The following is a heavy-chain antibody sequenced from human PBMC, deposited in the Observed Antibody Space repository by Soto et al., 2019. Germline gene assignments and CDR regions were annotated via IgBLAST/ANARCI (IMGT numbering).Heavy chain of an antibody. CDR3: ERELRVVAAGPRPFHY. V-gene: IGHV1-69*13. CDR2: IVPIFGAA. CDR1: GGTFSSYA. J-gene: IGHJ4*02. D-gene: IGHD6-13*01. Sequence: SVKVSCKASGGTFSSYAISWVRQAPGQGLEWMGGIVPIFGAANYVQKFQGRVTITADESTSTAYMELSSLRSEDTAVYYCERELRVVAAGPRPFHYWGQGTLVTGS.